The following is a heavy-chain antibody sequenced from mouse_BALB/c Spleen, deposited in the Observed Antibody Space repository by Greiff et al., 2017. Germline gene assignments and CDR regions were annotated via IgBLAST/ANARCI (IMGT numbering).Heavy chain of an antibody. CDR2: IDPETGGT. CDR3: TIDYDGGHYYAMDY. Sequence: QVQLQQSGAELVRPGASVTLSCKASGYTFTDYEMHWVKQTPVHGLEWIGAIDPETGGTAYNQKFKGKATLTADKSSSTAYMELRSLTSEDSAVYYCTIDYDGGHYYAMDYWGQGTSVTVSS. J-gene: IGHJ4*01. CDR1: GYTFTDYE. D-gene: IGHD2-4*01. V-gene: IGHV1-15*01.